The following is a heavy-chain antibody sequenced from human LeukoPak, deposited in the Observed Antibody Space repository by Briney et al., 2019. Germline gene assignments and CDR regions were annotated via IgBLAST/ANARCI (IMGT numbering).Heavy chain of an antibody. Sequence: SETLSLTCTVSGGSFSSGSYYWSWLRQPPGKGLEWIGYIYYSGSTNYNPSLKSRVTISVDTSKNQFSLKLSSVTAADTAVYYCASGYSGYDDAFDIWGQGTMVTVSS. D-gene: IGHD5-12*01. CDR1: GGSFSSGSYY. V-gene: IGHV4-61*01. J-gene: IGHJ3*02. CDR3: ASGYSGYDDAFDI. CDR2: IYYSGST.